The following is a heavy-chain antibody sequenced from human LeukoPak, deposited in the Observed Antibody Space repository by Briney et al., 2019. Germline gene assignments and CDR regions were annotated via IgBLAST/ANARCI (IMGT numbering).Heavy chain of an antibody. D-gene: IGHD2-15*01. Sequence: GGSLRLSCAASGFSFGTYAMHWVRQAPGKGLEWVAVISYDGSNKYYADSVKGRFTISRDNSKNTLYLQMNSLRAEDTAVYYCATRWAYECSGGSCYSRYWGQGTLVTVSS. CDR3: ATRWAYECSGGSCYSRY. CDR2: ISYDGSNK. CDR1: GFSFGTYA. V-gene: IGHV3-30*04. J-gene: IGHJ4*02.